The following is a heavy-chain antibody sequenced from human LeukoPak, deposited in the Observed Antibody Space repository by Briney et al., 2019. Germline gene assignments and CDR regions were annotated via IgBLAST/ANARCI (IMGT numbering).Heavy chain of an antibody. D-gene: IGHD5-24*01. CDR1: GFTFSSYS. Sequence: PGGSLRLSCAASGFTFSSYSMNWVRQAPGKGLEWVSSISSSSSYIYYADSVKGRFTISRDNAKNSLYLQMNSLRAEGTAVYYCARSVSAGDGYNWGFDYWGQGTLVTVSS. V-gene: IGHV3-21*01. CDR2: ISSSSSYI. J-gene: IGHJ4*02. CDR3: ARSVSAGDGYNWGFDY.